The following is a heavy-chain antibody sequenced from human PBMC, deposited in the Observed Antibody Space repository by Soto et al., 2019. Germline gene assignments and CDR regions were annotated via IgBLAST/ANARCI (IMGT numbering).Heavy chain of an antibody. CDR2: IYYSGST. Sequence: PSETLSLTCTVSGGSISSSSFHWGWIRQPPGKGLEWIGSIYYSGSTYYSPSLKSRVTISVDTSKNQFSLKLSSVTAADTAVYYCARARYCSGGSCYWRNAFAIWGQGTMVTVSS. J-gene: IGHJ3*02. V-gene: IGHV4-39*01. CDR1: GGSISSSSFH. D-gene: IGHD2-15*01. CDR3: ARARYCSGGSCYWRNAFAI.